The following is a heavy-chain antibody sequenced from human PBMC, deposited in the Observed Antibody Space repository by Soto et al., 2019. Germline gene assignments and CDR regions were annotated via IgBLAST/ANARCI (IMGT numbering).Heavy chain of an antibody. Sequence: QVQLVESGGGVVQPGRSLRLSCAASGFTFSSYGMHWVRQAPGKGLEWVAVIWYDGSNKYYADSVKGRFTISRDNSKNTLYLQMNSLRAEDTAVYYCAREVGFSLYFDDWGQGTLVTVSS. CDR3: AREVGFSLYFDD. CDR2: IWYDGSNK. J-gene: IGHJ4*02. D-gene: IGHD6-25*01. CDR1: GFTFSSYG. V-gene: IGHV3-33*01.